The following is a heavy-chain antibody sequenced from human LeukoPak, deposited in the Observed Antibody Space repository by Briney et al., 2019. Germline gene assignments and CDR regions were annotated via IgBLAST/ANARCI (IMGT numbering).Heavy chain of an antibody. CDR2: ISCSGGST. Sequence: PGGALRLSCAASGFTFSSYAMSLVRQAPGKGLEWVSAISCSGGSTYYADSVKGRFTIYRDNSKNTLYLQMNSLRAEDTAVYYCAKDRVVVITTLAAFDIWGQGTMVTVSS. CDR1: GFTFSSYA. V-gene: IGHV3-23*01. J-gene: IGHJ3*02. CDR3: AKDRVVVITTLAAFDI. D-gene: IGHD3-22*01.